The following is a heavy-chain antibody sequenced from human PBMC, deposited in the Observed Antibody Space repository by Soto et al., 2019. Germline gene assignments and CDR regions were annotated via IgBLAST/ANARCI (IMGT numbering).Heavy chain of an antibody. CDR1: GDSVSSNSSA. Sequence: SQTLSLTFAISGDSVSSNSSAWNCISQSPSRGLEWLGRTYYRSKWYNDYAVSVKSRITINPDTSKNQFSLQLNSVTPEDTAVYYCARDPHSSSPSDFNWFDPWGRGTLVTVSS. D-gene: IGHD6-6*01. CDR2: TYYRSKWYN. CDR3: ARDPHSSSPSDFNWFDP. J-gene: IGHJ5*02. V-gene: IGHV6-1*01.